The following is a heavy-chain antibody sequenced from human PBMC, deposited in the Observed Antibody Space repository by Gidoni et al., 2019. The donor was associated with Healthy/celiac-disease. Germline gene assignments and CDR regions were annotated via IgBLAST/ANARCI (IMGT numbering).Heavy chain of an antibody. J-gene: IGHJ4*02. CDR3: AKEGNYYDSSGHLY. V-gene: IGHV3-23*01. Sequence: EVQLLESGGGLVQPGGSLRLSCAASGFTFSSYAMSWVRQAPGKGLEWVAAISGSGGSTYYADTVKGRFTITRDNSKNTLYLQMNSLRAEDTAVYYCAKEGNYYDSSGHLYWGQGTLVTVSS. CDR2: ISGSGGST. D-gene: IGHD3-22*01. CDR1: GFTFSSYA.